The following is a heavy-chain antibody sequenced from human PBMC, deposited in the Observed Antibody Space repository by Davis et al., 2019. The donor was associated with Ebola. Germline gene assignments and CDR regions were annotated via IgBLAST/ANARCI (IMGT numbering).Heavy chain of an antibody. CDR2: ISNEGNNE. CDR3: ARDPGILRLVGDYYFDY. Sequence: PGGSLRLSCAASGFIFSNYGMHWVRQAPGEGLEWVAVISNEGNNEYYADSVKGRFTISRDNSKNTLYLQMNSLRPEDSAVYYCARDPGILRLVGDYYFDYWGQGTLVTVSS. J-gene: IGHJ4*02. CDR1: GFIFSNYG. D-gene: IGHD3-10*01. V-gene: IGHV3-30*19.